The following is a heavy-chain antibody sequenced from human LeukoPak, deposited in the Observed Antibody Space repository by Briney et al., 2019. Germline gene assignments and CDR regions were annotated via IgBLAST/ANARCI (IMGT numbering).Heavy chain of an antibody. V-gene: IGHV3-11*04. CDR3: ATLMYYDFWSGYPDY. CDR1: GFAFSDYY. Sequence: GGSLRLSCAASGFAFSDYYMSWIRQAPGKGLEWVSYISSSGSTIYYADSVKGRFTISRDNAKNSLYLQMNSLRAEDTAVYYCATLMYYDFWSGYPDYWGQGTLVTVSS. J-gene: IGHJ4*02. D-gene: IGHD3-3*01. CDR2: ISSSGSTI.